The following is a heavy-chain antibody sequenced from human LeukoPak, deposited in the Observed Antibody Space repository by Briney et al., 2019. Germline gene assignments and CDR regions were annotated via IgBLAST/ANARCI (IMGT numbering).Heavy chain of an antibody. Sequence: GGSLRLSCAASGFTVSGNYMSWVRQAPGNGLEWVSVIYSSDNTYYIDSVKGRFTISRDNSKNTLYLQMNSLRAEDTAVYYCAGRRVLDASFDYWGQGTLVTVSS. D-gene: IGHD3-16*01. CDR2: IYSSDNT. CDR3: AGRRVLDASFDY. CDR1: GFTVSGNY. V-gene: IGHV3-66*02. J-gene: IGHJ4*02.